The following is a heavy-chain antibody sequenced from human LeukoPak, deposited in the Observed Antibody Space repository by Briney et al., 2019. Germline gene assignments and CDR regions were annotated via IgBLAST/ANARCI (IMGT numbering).Heavy chain of an antibody. D-gene: IGHD4-23*01. J-gene: IGHJ3*02. CDR2: INPNSGGT. CDR1: GYTFTCYY. CDR3: ARGGTYGGNLHAFDI. V-gene: IGHV1-2*04. Sequence: ASVKVSCKASGYTFTCYYMHWVRQAPGQGLEWMGWINPNSGGTNYAQKFQGWVTMTRDTSISTAYMELSRLRSDDTAVYYCARGGTYGGNLHAFDIWGQGTMVTVSS.